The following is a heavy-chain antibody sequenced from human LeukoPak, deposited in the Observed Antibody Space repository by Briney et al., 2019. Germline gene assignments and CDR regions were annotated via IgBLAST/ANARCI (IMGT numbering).Heavy chain of an antibody. V-gene: IGHV4-4*02. Sequence: GSLRLSCAPSGFTFSRHGMHWVRQPPGKGLEWVGEIYHSGSTNYNPSLKSRVTISVDKSKNQFSLKLSSVTAADTAVYYCARRPDYVWGSYRLDHWGQGTLVTVSS. CDR3: ARRPDYVWGSYRLDH. CDR1: GFTFSRHG. D-gene: IGHD3-16*02. J-gene: IGHJ4*02. CDR2: IYHSGST.